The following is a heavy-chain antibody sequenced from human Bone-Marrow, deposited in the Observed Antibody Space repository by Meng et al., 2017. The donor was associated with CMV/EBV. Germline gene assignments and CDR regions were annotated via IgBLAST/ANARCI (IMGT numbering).Heavy chain of an antibody. V-gene: IGHV4-39*07. J-gene: IGHJ6*02. CDR2: IYYSGST. Sequence: SETLSLTCTVSGGSISSSSYYWGWIHQPPGKGLEWIGSIYYSGSTYYNPSLKSRVTISVDTSKNQFSLKLSSVTAADTAVYYCARGVAYSSGWSYYYYYGMDVWGQGTTVTVSS. CDR1: GGSISSSSYY. D-gene: IGHD6-19*01. CDR3: ARGVAYSSGWSYYYYYGMDV.